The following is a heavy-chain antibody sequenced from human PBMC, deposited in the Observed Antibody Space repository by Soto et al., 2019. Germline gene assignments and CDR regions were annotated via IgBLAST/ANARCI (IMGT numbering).Heavy chain of an antibody. CDR3: ARGRRDSSGYYYT. CDR2: IYYSGST. D-gene: IGHD3-22*01. Sequence: SETLSLTCTVSGGSISSYYWSWIRQPPGKGLEWIGYIYYSGSTNYNPSLKSRVTISVDTSKNQFSLKLSSVTAADTAVYYCARGRRDSSGYYYTWGQGTLVTVS. V-gene: IGHV4-59*01. J-gene: IGHJ5*02. CDR1: GGSISSYY.